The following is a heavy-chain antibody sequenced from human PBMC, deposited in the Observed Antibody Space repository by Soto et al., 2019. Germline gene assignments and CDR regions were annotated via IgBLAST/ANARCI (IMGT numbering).Heavy chain of an antibody. CDR1: ESTFNSYD. Sequence: VQLLESGGTLVQPGGSLRVSCAASESTFNSYDMSWVRQAPGKGLEWVSTITRGDGTTYYADSVKGRFTISRDNSKNTVYLQMNSLRAEDTAVYYGATGTWSGDYRRWGQGTLVTVSS. CDR2: ITRGDGTT. J-gene: IGHJ4*02. CDR3: ATGTWSGDYRR. V-gene: IGHV3-23*01. D-gene: IGHD3-10*01.